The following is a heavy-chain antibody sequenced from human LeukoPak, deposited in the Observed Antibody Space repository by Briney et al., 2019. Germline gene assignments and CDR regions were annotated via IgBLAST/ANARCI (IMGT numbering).Heavy chain of an antibody. V-gene: IGHV3-48*01. CDR1: GFTFSSYS. D-gene: IGHD3-9*01. CDR2: ISSSSSTI. Sequence: GGSLRLSCAASGFTFSSYSMNWVRQAPGKGLEWVSYISSSSSTIYYADSVKGRFTISRGNAKNSLYLQMNSLRAEDTAVYYCARELYDILTGYFNPYDYWGQGTLVTVSS. J-gene: IGHJ4*02. CDR3: ARELYDILTGYFNPYDY.